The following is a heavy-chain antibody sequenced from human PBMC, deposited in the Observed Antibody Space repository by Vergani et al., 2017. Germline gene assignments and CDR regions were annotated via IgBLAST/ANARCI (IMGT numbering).Heavy chain of an antibody. CDR1: GFTFSSYG. V-gene: IGHV3-30*02. D-gene: IGHD1-26*01. J-gene: IGHJ5*02. CDR2: IRYDGSNK. Sequence: QVQLVESGGGVVQPGGSLRLSCAASGFTFSSYGTHWVRQAPGKGLEWVAFIRYDGSNKYYADSVKGRFTISRDNSKNTLYLQMNSLRAEDTAVYYCARVGHIVGASWFDPWGQGTLVTVSS. CDR3: ARVGHIVGASWFDP.